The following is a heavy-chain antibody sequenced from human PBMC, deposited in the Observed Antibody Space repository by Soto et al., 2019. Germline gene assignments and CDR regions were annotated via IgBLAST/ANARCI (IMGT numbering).Heavy chain of an antibody. D-gene: IGHD6-13*01. J-gene: IGHJ4*02. Sequence: QVQLVESGGGVVQPGKSLRLSCAASGFTFSSYGMHWVRQAQGKGLEWVALISYDGSNKYYADSVKGRFTISRDNSKNTLYLHMNSLRAEDTAVYYCAKGWEIAAAGFDYFDYWGQGTLVTVSS. CDR2: ISYDGSNK. CDR1: GFTFSSYG. V-gene: IGHV3-30*18. CDR3: AKGWEIAAAGFDYFDY.